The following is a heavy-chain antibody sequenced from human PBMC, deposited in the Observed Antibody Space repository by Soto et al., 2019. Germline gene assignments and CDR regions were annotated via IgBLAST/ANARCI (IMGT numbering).Heavy chain of an antibody. J-gene: IGHJ4*02. Sequence: GGSLRLSCAASGFTFSSYAMSWVRQAPGKGLEWVSAISGSGGSTYYADSVKGRFTISRDNSKNTLYLQMNSLRAEDTAVYYCTSRNYYDSSGPDYWGQGTLVTV. V-gene: IGHV3-23*01. CDR1: GFTFSSYA. CDR2: ISGSGGST. D-gene: IGHD3-22*01. CDR3: TSRNYYDSSGPDY.